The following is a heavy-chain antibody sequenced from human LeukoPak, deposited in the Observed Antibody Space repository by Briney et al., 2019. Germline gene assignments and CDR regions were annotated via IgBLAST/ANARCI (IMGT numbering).Heavy chain of an antibody. CDR3: AKHERDYDSSGPFRAFDI. CDR2: IYYSGST. CDR1: GGSISSSSYY. V-gene: IGHV4-39*01. D-gene: IGHD3-22*01. J-gene: IGHJ3*02. Sequence: SETLSLTCTVSGGSISSSSYYWGWIRQPPGKGLEWIGSIYYSGSTSYNPSLKSRVTISVDTSKSQFSLKLNSVTAADTAVYYCAKHERDYDSSGPFRAFDIWGQGTMVTVSS.